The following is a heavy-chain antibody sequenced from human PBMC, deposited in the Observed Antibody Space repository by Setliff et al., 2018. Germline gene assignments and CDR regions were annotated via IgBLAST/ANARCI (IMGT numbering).Heavy chain of an antibody. J-gene: IGHJ3*02. Sequence: ASVKVSCKASGYTFINYDINWVRQATGQGLEWMGWISCYDGNTRYARKIQGRATMTTDTSTTTAYMELRSLTSDDTAVYYCARDYGASDGFDIWGQGTMVTVSS. CDR3: ARDYGASDGFDI. V-gene: IGHV1-18*01. CDR2: ISCYDGNT. CDR1: GYTFINYD. D-gene: IGHD4-17*01.